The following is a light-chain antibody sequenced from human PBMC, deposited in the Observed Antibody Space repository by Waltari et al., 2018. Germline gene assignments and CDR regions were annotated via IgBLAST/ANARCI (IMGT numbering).Light chain of an antibody. CDR3: NSYTGSSSWV. V-gene: IGLV2-14*01. J-gene: IGLJ3*02. Sequence: QSALTQPASVSGSPGQSITISCYGPSSDVGFYNYVSWYQQHPGKAPKLIVYDVSERPSGVSDRFSGSKSGNTASLSISGLQAEDEAVYYCNSYTGSSSWVFGGGTKVTVL. CDR2: DVS. CDR1: SSDVGFYNY.